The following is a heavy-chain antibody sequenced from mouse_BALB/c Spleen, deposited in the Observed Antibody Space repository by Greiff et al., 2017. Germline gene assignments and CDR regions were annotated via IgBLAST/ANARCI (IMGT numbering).Heavy chain of an antibody. J-gene: IGHJ1*01. D-gene: IGHD1-2*01. CDR1: GFTFSSFG. Sequence: EVKLMESGGGLVQPGGSRKLSCAASGFTFSSFGMHWVRQAPEKGLEWVAYISSGSSTIYYADTVKGRFTISRDNPKNSLFLQMTSLRSEDTAMYYCARDYGYPYFDVWGAGTTVTVSS. CDR3: ARDYGYPYFDV. CDR2: ISSGSSTI. V-gene: IGHV5-17*02.